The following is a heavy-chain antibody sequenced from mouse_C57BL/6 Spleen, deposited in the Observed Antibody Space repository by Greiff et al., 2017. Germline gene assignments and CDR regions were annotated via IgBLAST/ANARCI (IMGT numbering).Heavy chain of an antibody. V-gene: IGHV1-64*01. J-gene: IGHJ2*02. CDR3: ARSRGYDGSYFDY. CDR1: GYTFTSYW. Sequence: QVQLQQPGAELVKPGASVKLSCKASGYTFTSYWMHWVKQRPGQGLEWIGMIHPNSGSTNYNEKFKSKATLTVDKSSSTAYMQLSSLTSEDSAVYYCARSRGYDGSYFDYWGQGTSVTVSS. CDR2: IHPNSGST. D-gene: IGHD2-2*01.